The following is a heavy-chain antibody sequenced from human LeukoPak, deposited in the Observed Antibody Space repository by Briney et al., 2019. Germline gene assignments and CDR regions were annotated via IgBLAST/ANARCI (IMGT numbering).Heavy chain of an antibody. CDR1: GYTFTSYG. CDR3: ARDLPLYGSGSYYNDY. CDR2: ISAYNGNT. Sequence: ASVKVSCKASGYTFTSYGISWVRQAPGQGLEWMGWISAYNGNTNYAQKLQGRVTMTTDTSTSTAYMELRSLRSDDTAVYYCARDLPLYGSGSYYNDYWGLGTLVTVSS. D-gene: IGHD3-10*01. V-gene: IGHV1-18*01. J-gene: IGHJ4*02.